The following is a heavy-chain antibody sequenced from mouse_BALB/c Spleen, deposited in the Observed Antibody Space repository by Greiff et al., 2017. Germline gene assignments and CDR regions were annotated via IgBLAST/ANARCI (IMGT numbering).Heavy chain of an antibody. D-gene: IGHD2-3*01. Sequence: EVKLMESGAELVKPGASVKLSCTASGFNIKDTYMHWVKQRPEQGLEWIGRIDPANGNTKYDPKFQGKATITADTSSNTAYLQLSSLTSEDTAVYYCARFFPIYDGYYDYAMDYWGQGTSVTVSS. CDR2: IDPANGNT. J-gene: IGHJ4*01. CDR1: GFNIKDTY. CDR3: ARFFPIYDGYYDYAMDY. V-gene: IGHV14-3*02.